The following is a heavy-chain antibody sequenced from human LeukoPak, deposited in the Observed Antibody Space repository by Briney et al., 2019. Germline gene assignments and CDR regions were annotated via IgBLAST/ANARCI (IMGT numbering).Heavy chain of an antibody. D-gene: IGHD2/OR15-2a*01. V-gene: IGHV3-30*03. CDR1: GFTFRSYG. Sequence: GGSLRLSCAASGFTFRSYGMHWVRQAPGKGLEWVAVISYDENNKYYADSVKGRFTISKDNAKNTVYLQMNSLRAEDTAVYYCVSFYETYWGRGTLVTVSS. J-gene: IGHJ4*02. CDR2: ISYDENNK. CDR3: VSFYETY.